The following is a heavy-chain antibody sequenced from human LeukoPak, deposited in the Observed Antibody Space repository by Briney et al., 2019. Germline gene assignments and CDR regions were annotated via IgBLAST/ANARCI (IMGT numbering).Heavy chain of an antibody. CDR3: ARVARGNYYHFDS. Sequence: HPGGSLRLSCEASGFTFSSYSLTWVRQAPGKGLEWVSYISYSSETTSYADSVKGRFTSSRDYAKKSLYLQMNSLRAEDTAVYFCARVARGNYYHFDSWGQGTLVTVSS. V-gene: IGHV3-48*04. CDR1: GFTFSSYS. CDR2: ISYSSETT. J-gene: IGHJ4*02. D-gene: IGHD1-26*01.